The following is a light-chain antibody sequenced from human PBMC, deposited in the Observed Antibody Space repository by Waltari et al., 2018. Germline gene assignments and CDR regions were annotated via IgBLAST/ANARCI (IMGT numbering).Light chain of an antibody. J-gene: IGLJ1*01. CDR2: DDS. CDR1: NIGSVS. Sequence: SYVLTQPPSVSVAPGQTARITCGGANIGSVSVHWYQQKPGQAPVLVVYDDSDRPSGIPGRFSGSISGYTATLTISRVEAGDEADYYCQVWDNSSDHYVFGTGTKVTVL. V-gene: IGLV3-21*02. CDR3: QVWDNSSDHYV.